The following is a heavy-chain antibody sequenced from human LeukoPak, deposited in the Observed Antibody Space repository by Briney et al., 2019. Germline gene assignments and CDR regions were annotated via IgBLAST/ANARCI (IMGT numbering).Heavy chain of an antibody. J-gene: IGHJ3*02. CDR3: ARDADFGDSIAFDI. V-gene: IGHV4-30-2*01. Sequence: SETLSLTCAASGGSISSGGYSWSWIRQPPGKGLEWIGYIYHSGSTYYNPSLKSRVTISVDRSKNQFSLKLSSVTAADTAVYYCARDADFGDSIAFDIWGQGTMVTVSS. D-gene: IGHD3-10*01. CDR1: GGSISSGGYS. CDR2: IYHSGST.